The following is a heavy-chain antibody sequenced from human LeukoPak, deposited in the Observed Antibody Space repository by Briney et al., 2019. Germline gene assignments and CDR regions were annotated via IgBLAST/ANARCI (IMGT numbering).Heavy chain of an antibody. J-gene: IGHJ6*02. CDR1: GGSFSGYY. D-gene: IGHD2-2*01. CDR2: INHSGST. CDR3: ARMNQCSSTSCYHYYGMDV. V-gene: IGHV4-34*01. Sequence: PSETLSLTCAVYGGSFSGYYWSWIRQPPGKGLEWIGEINHSGSTNYNPSLKSRVTISVDTSKNQFSLKLSSVTAADTAVYYCARMNQCSSTSCYHYYGMDVWGQGTTVTVSS.